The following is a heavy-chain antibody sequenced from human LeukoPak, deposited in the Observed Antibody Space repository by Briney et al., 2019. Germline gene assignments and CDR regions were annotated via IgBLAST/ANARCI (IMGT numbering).Heavy chain of an antibody. CDR1: GFTFRSYT. Sequence: GGSLRLSCAASGFTFRSYTMNWVRQAPGKGLEWVSSFSGRSNYIYYADSVRGRFTISRDNAKNSLYLQMNSLRAEDTAMYYCARDRGEGYSGYDGFDYWGRGTLVTVSS. CDR2: FSGRSNYI. J-gene: IGHJ4*02. D-gene: IGHD5-12*01. CDR3: ARDRGEGYSGYDGFDY. V-gene: IGHV3-21*01.